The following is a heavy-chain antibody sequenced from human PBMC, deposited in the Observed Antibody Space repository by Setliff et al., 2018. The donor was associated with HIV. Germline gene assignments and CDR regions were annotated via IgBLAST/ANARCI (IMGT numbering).Heavy chain of an antibody. CDR1: GYTFTSYG. Sequence: AASVKVSCKASGYTFTSYGITWVRQAPGQGLEWMGWVSAYNGNTNYAQKLQGRVTMTTDTSTSTAYMELSSLRSEDTAVYYCARETYYYDSSGQAHFDYWGQGTLVTVSS. CDR3: ARETYYYDSSGQAHFDY. J-gene: IGHJ4*02. V-gene: IGHV1-18*01. D-gene: IGHD3-22*01. CDR2: VSAYNGNT.